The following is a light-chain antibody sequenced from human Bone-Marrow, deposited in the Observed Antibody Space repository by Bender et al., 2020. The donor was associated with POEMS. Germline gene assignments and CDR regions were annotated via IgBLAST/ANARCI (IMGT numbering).Light chain of an antibody. J-gene: IGLJ1*01. CDR1: SSDVGGFNS. CDR3: FSYAGGYTYV. CDR2: DVT. Sequence: QSALTQPRSVSGSPGQSVTISCTGTSSDVGGFNSVSWYQQHPGKAPKLIIYDVTMRPSGVPARFSGSKSGNTASLTISGLQIDDDADYSCFSYAGGYTYVFGTGTKVSVL. V-gene: IGLV2-11*01.